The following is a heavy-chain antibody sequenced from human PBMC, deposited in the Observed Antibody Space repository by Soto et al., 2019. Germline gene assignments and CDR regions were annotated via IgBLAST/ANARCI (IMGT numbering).Heavy chain of an antibody. Sequence: GASLRLSCAASGFTFSYYYMSWIRQAPGKGLEWVSYISSSGTTIYHADSVKGRFTISRDNAKNSLYLQMNSLRAEDTAVYYCARERLRTGDYWGQGTLVTVSS. D-gene: IGHD3-3*01. CDR2: ISSSGTTI. CDR3: ARERLRTGDY. V-gene: IGHV3-11*01. J-gene: IGHJ4*02. CDR1: GFTFSYYY.